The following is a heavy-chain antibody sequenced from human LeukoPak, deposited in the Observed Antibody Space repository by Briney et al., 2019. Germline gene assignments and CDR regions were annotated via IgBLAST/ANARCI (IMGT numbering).Heavy chain of an antibody. D-gene: IGHD6-19*01. CDR2: FDPEDGET. V-gene: IGHV1-24*01. CDR1: GYTLTELS. Sequence: ASVKVSCKVSGYTLTELSMHWVRQAPGKGLEWMGGFDPEDGETIYAQKFQGRVTMTEDTSTDTAYMELSSLRSEDTAVYYCATALPWLVPYRFDYWGQGTLVTVSS. J-gene: IGHJ4*02. CDR3: ATALPWLVPYRFDY.